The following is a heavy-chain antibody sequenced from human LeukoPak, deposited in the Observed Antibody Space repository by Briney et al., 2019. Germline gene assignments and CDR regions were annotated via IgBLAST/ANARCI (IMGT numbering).Heavy chain of an antibody. J-gene: IGHJ4*02. D-gene: IGHD1-14*01. V-gene: IGHV3-64*01. CDR3: ARAYRVSLAPDY. Sequence: GRSLRLSCAASGFTFSSYSMQWVRQAPGKGLESVSAINSNGDSTNYANSVKGTFTISRDNSKNTLYLQMGSLRVEDMAVYYCARAYRVSLAPDYWGQGTLVTVSS. CDR2: INSNGDST. CDR1: GFTFSSYS.